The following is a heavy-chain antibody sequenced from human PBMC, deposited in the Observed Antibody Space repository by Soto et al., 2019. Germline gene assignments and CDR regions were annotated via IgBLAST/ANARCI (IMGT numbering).Heavy chain of an antibody. CDR2: LYSGST. V-gene: IGHV4-39*01. CDR3: ATTRGIAVGGSFDY. D-gene: IGHD6-19*01. Sequence: SGTLSLTFTVSGVSIISKNFCWGLIRHSPGKGLEWMGTLYSGSTFSSLSLKNRVTISVDTSKNQVSLKLRSVAAADTAIYYCATTRGIAVGGSFDYWGQGIQVTVSS. CDR1: GVSIISKNFC. J-gene: IGHJ4*02.